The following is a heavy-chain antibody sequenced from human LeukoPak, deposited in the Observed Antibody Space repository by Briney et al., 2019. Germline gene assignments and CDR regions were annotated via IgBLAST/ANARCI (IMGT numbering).Heavy chain of an antibody. D-gene: IGHD1-26*01. CDR1: GFTFGTYN. Sequence: PGGSLRLSCAASGFTFGTYNMNWVRQAPGKGPEWVSSISTSSNYIYYADSVKGRFTISRDNAKNSLYLQMSSLRVEDTDVYYCARDVGAAAPDAFDIWGQGTMVTVSS. CDR2: ISTSSNYI. J-gene: IGHJ3*02. V-gene: IGHV3-21*01. CDR3: ARDVGAAAPDAFDI.